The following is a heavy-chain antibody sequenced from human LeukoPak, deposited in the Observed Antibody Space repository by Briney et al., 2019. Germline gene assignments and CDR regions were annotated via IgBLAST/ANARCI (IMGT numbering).Heavy chain of an antibody. CDR2: IIPIFGIA. D-gene: IGHD2-15*01. CDR3: ARAVVVVAATNGAFDI. V-gene: IGHV1-69*04. J-gene: IGHJ3*02. CDR1: GGTFSSYA. Sequence: SVKVSCKASGGTFSSYAISWVRQAPGQGLEWMGRIIPIFGIANYAQKFQGRVTITADKSTSTAYMELSSLRSEDTAVYYCARAVVVVAATNGAFDIWGQGTMVTVS.